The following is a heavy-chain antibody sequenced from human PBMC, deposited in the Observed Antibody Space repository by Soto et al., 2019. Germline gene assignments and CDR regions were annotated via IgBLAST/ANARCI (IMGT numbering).Heavy chain of an antibody. V-gene: IGHV3-23*01. CDR1: GFTFGSYA. J-gene: IGHJ6*03. D-gene: IGHD3-10*01. CDR2: ISGSGGST. CDR3: ARASYYYGSGSYTAYYYYYYMEV. Sequence: PGGSLRLSCAASGFTFGSYAMSWVRQAPGKGLEWVSAISGSGGSTYYADSVKGRFTISRDNAKNTLYLQMNSLRAEDTAVYYCARASYYYGSGSYTAYYYYYYMEVWGKGTTVTVSS.